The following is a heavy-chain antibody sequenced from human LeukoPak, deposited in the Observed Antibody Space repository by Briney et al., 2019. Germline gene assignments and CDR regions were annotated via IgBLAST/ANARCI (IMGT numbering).Heavy chain of an antibody. CDR2: INPNSGGT. J-gene: IGHJ4*02. D-gene: IGHD6-13*01. CDR1: GYTFTGYY. CDR3: ARDFRYSSSWPFDY. V-gene: IGHV1-2*02. Sequence: ASVKVSCKASGYTFTGYYMHWVRQAPGQGLEWMGWINPNSGGTNYAQKFQGRVTMTTDTSTSTAYMELRSLRSDDTAVYYCARDFRYSSSWPFDYWGQGTLVTVSS.